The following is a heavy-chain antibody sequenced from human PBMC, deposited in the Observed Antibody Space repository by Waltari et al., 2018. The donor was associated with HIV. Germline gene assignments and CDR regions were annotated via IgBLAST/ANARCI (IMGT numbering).Heavy chain of an antibody. V-gene: IGHV4-4*07. CDR2: TYVGGRA. D-gene: IGHD3-3*02. CDR1: GACISGGY. J-gene: IGHJ5*02. Sequence: QESDPRLVRPSENLSLTCTSLGACISGGYCSCIRQDVARKGNTAKKLVWLGRTYVGGRADYRGSLKTRLTISMDTSKNQVSLRLKSVTAADTAIYYCVQSTFLGVAPSDWFDPWGPGTLVTVSS. CDR3: VQSTFLGVAPSDWFDP.